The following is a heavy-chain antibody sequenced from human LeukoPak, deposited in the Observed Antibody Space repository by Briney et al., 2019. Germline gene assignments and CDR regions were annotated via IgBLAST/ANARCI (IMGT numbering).Heavy chain of an antibody. CDR1: GFTFTSYA. Sequence: GGSLRLSCVASGFTFTSYAMSWVRQAPGKGLEWVSTISGSGDSTYYADSVKGHFTISRDSSKKRLFVQMNRLRPEDAAVYYCAKAPVTTCRGAFCYPFDYWGLGTLVTVSS. CDR3: AKAPVTTCRGAFCYPFDY. CDR2: ISGSGDST. J-gene: IGHJ4*02. D-gene: IGHD2-15*01. V-gene: IGHV3-23*01.